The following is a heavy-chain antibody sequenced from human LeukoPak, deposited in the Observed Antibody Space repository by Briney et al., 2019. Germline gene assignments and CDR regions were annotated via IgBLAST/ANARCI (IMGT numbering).Heavy chain of an antibody. CDR1: GYTFTSSG. CDR3: ARDHTLLEDVDIVATGFDY. D-gene: IGHD5-12*01. Sequence: ASVKVSCKASGYTFTSSGISWVRQAPGQGLEWMGWISAYNGNTNYAQKLQRRVTMTTDTSTSTAYKELRSRRSDDTAVYDCARDHTLLEDVDIVATGFDYWGQGTLVTVSS. V-gene: IGHV1-18*01. CDR2: ISAYNGNT. J-gene: IGHJ4*02.